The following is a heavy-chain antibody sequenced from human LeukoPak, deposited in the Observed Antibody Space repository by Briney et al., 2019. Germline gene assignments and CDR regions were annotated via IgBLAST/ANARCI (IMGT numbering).Heavy chain of an antibody. V-gene: IGHV1-18*01. D-gene: IGHD2-8*01. J-gene: IGHJ4*02. CDR2: ISAYNGNT. CDR3: ARDLTGNYGTNSGHDY. CDR1: GYTFTSYG. Sequence: ASVKVSCKASGYTFTSYGVSWVRQAPGQGLEWMGWISAYNGNTNYAQKLQGRVTMTTDTSTSTAYMELRSLRSDDTAVYYCARDLTGNYGTNSGHDYWGQGTLVTVSS.